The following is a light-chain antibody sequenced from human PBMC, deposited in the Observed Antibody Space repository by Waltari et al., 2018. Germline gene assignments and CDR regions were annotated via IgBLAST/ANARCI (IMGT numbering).Light chain of an antibody. V-gene: IGLV3-21*04. CDR2: YDS. J-gene: IGLJ3*02. Sequence: YVLTQPPSVSEDPGKTARLTCGGDNIGSKSVTWYQQKPGQAPVLVMFYDSDRPSEIPERFSGSNSGNTATLTISWVEAGDEADYHCQVWDDVTDSGVFGGGTKLTVL. CDR1: NIGSKS. CDR3: QVWDDVTDSGV.